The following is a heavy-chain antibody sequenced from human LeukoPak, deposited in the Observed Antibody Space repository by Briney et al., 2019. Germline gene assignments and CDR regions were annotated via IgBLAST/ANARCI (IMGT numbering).Heavy chain of an antibody. J-gene: IGHJ4*02. V-gene: IGHV1-69*01. CDR2: IIPIFSAT. D-gene: IGHD4-17*01. CDR3: ARWAASTVTTFWGPGDF. CDR1: GGNFRSYA. Sequence: SVKVSCKAAGGNFRSYAINWVRQAPGQGPEWMGGIIPIFSATTYAQEFQGRVTLTADESTSTAYMELNNLKSEDTAVYYCARWAASTVTTFWGPGDFWGQGTLVTVSS.